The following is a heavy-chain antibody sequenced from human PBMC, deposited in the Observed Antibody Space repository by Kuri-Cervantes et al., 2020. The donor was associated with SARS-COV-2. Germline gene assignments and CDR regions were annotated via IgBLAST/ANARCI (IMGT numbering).Heavy chain of an antibody. V-gene: IGHV4-59*04. J-gene: IGHJ4*01. CDR1: GGSISSYY. D-gene: IGHD3-10*02. CDR3: ARHPVRGSSHPVWYFDY. Sequence: GSLRLSCTVSGGSISSYYWSWIRQPPGKGLEWIGYIYYSGSTYSAPSLESRVTMSVDTSKNQFSLQVSSVTAADAAVYYCARHPVRGSSHPVWYFDYWGQGTLVTVSS. CDR2: IYYSGST.